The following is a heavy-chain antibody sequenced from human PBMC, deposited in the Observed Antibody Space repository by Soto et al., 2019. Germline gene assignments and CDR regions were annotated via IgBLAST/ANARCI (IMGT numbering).Heavy chain of an antibody. CDR1: GYTLTELS. CDR3: ATGLGGVAAAGTGVGY. Sequence: ASVKVSCKVSGYTLTELSMHWVRQAPGKGLEWMGGFDPEDGETIYAQKFQGRVTMTEDTSTDTAYMELSSLRSEDTAVYYCATGLGGVAAAGTGVGYWGQGTLVTVSS. D-gene: IGHD6-13*01. CDR2: FDPEDGET. V-gene: IGHV1-24*01. J-gene: IGHJ4*02.